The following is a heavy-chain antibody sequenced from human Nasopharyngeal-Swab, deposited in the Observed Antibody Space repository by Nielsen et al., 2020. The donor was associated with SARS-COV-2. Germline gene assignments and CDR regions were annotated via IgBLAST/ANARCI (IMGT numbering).Heavy chain of an antibody. CDR3: ARAFRDGYNYGY. J-gene: IGHJ4*02. CDR2: INPSGGST. D-gene: IGHD5-24*01. V-gene: IGHV1-46*01. Sequence: WVRQAPGQGLEWMGIINPSGGSTSYAQKFQGRVTMTRDTSTSTVYMELSSLRSEDTAVYYCARAFRDGYNYGYWGQGTLATVSS.